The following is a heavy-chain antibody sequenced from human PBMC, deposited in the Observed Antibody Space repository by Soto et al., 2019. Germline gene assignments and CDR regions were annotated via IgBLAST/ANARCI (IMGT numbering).Heavy chain of an antibody. CDR2: ISAYNGNT. CDR1: GYTFTSYG. CDR3: ASAAPGYCSSTSCYFYYYYMDV. V-gene: IGHV1-18*01. J-gene: IGHJ6*03. D-gene: IGHD2-2*01. Sequence: ASVKVSCKASGYTFTSYGISWVRQAPGQGLEWMGWISAYNGNTNYAQKLQGRVTMTTDTSTSTAYMELRSLRSEDTAVYYCASAAPGYCSSTSCYFYYYYMDVWGKGTTVTVSS.